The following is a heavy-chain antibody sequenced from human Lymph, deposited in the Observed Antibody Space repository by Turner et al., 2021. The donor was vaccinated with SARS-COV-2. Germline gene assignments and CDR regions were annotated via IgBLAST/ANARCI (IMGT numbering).Heavy chain of an antibody. D-gene: IGHD6-6*01. Sequence: EVQLVESGGGLVQPGGSLRPSCAASGFTFSSYWMHWVRQAPGKGLVWVSRINSDESSTTYADSVKGRFTIYRDNAKNTLYLQMNSLRAEDTAVYYCARDTPYSTSAAHYWGQGTLVTVSS. CDR3: ARDTPYSTSAAHY. CDR2: INSDESST. J-gene: IGHJ4*02. CDR1: GFTFSSYW. V-gene: IGHV3-74*01.